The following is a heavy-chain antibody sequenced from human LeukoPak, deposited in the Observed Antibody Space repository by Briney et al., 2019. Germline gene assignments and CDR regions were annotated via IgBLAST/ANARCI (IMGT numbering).Heavy chain of an antibody. Sequence: SETLSLTCTVSGGSISSGDYYWSWIRQPPGKGLEWIGSIYYSGSTYYNPSLKSRVTISVDTSKNQFSLKLSSVTAADTAVYYCARKYSSSWSPPGYWGQGTLVTVSS. CDR3: ARKYSSSWSPPGY. J-gene: IGHJ4*02. V-gene: IGHV4-39*07. CDR1: GGSISSGDYY. CDR2: IYYSGST. D-gene: IGHD6-13*01.